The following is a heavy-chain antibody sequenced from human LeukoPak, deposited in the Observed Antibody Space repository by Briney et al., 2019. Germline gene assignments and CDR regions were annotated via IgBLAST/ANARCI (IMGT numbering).Heavy chain of an antibody. J-gene: IGHJ4*02. Sequence: GGSLRLSCAASGFTFSNAWMSWVRQAPGKGLEWVGRIKSKTDGGTTDYAAPVKGRFIISRDNSKNTLYLQMNSLRAEDTAVYYCSRDRHCIGSTCYGLWGQGTRVTVSS. D-gene: IGHD2-2*01. V-gene: IGHV3-15*05. CDR2: IKSKTDGGTT. CDR3: SRDRHCIGSTCYGL. CDR1: GFTFSNAW.